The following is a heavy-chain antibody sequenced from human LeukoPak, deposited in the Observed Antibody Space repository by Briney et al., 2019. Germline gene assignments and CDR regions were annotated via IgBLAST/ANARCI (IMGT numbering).Heavy chain of an antibody. J-gene: IGHJ4*02. V-gene: IGHV1-2*02. Sequence: ASVKVSCKASGYTFTGYYMHWVRQAPGQGLEWMGWINPNSGGTDYAQKFQGRVTMARDTSISTAYMELSSLTSDDTAVYYCSRGRADGYSGYDFGDYWGQGTLVTVSS. CDR2: INPNSGGT. CDR1: GYTFTGYY. CDR3: SRGRADGYSGYDFGDY. D-gene: IGHD5-12*01.